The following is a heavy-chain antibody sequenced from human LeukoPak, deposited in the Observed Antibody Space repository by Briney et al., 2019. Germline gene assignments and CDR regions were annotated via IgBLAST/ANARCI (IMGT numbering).Heavy chain of an antibody. J-gene: IGHJ3*02. Sequence: PSETLSLTCAASGGSINSSNWWSWVRQPPGKGLEWIGEIYHSGSTNYNPSLKNRVTISVDKSKNQFSLKLSSVTAADTAVYYCASYSSSSRAFDIWGQGTMVTVSS. CDR3: ASYSSSSRAFDI. D-gene: IGHD6-13*01. V-gene: IGHV4-4*02. CDR2: IYHSGST. CDR1: GGSINSSNW.